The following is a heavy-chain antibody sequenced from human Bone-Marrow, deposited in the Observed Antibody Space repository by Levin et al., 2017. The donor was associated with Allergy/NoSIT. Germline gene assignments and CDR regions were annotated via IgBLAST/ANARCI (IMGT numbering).Heavy chain of an antibody. Sequence: SETLSLTCSVSGGSVSGYFWNWIRQSPGKGLEWIGYVYYSGNTNYNPSLKGRVTISVDTSKNHFSLKLNSVTAADTAAYDCARDATTVTSSAFDIWGPGTMVTVSS. J-gene: IGHJ3*02. D-gene: IGHD4-11*01. CDR3: ARDATTVTSSAFDI. CDR2: VYYSGNT. V-gene: IGHV4-59*02. CDR1: GGSVSGYF.